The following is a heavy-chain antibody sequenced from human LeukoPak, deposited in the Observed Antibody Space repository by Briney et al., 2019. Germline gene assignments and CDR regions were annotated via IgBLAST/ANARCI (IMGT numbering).Heavy chain of an antibody. Sequence: GGSLRLSCAASGFTFSSYAMHWVRQAPGKGLEWVAVISYDGSNKYYADSVKGRFTISRDNAKKSVYLQMNSLRAEDTALYHCARAGYYDSSGLLPRRFDPWGQGTLVTVSS. CDR1: GFTFSSYA. CDR2: ISYDGSNK. J-gene: IGHJ5*02. D-gene: IGHD3-22*01. V-gene: IGHV3-30-3*01. CDR3: ARAGYYDSSGLLPRRFDP.